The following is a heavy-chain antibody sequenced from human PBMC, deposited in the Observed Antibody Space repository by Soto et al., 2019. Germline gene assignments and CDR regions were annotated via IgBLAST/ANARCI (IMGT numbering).Heavy chain of an antibody. J-gene: IGHJ4*02. CDR2: ISGGGNDA. V-gene: IGHV3-23*01. CDR3: ARSLFLASTDTEPFDY. CDR1: GFTFSSYA. D-gene: IGHD3-3*02. Sequence: EAQLLESAGGLVQPGGSLVLSCAAAGFTFSSYAMSWVRQAPEKGLEWVSSISGGGNDAFYAVSVKGRFTISRDNSRNTLYLPMSSLSADDTAIYYCARSLFLASTDTEPFDYWGQGALVTVSA.